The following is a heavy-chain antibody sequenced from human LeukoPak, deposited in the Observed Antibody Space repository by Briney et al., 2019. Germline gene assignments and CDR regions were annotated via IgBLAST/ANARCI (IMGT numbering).Heavy chain of an antibody. J-gene: IGHJ5*02. V-gene: IGHV1-8*01. D-gene: IGHD6-13*01. CDR1: GYTFTSYD. CDR3: ATGLQQLVGNWFDP. CDR2: MNPNSGNT. Sequence: ASVKVSCKASGYTFTSYDINWVRQATGQGLEWMGWMNPNSGNTGYAQKFQGRVTMTRNTSISTAYMELSSLRSEDTAEYYCATGLQQLVGNWFDPWGQGTLVTVSS.